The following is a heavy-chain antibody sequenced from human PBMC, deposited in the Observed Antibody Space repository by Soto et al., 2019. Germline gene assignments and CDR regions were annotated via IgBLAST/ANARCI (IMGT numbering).Heavy chain of an antibody. V-gene: IGHV3-33*01. CDR3: ARDMPHHLLFYGIDL. J-gene: IGHJ6*02. CDR1: GFTFKNYG. CDR2: IEYDGNNK. D-gene: IGHD2-2*01. Sequence: QVQLEESGGGVVQPGRSLRLSCAASGFTFKNYGMEWVRQAPGKGLEWVAVIEYDGNNKYYADSVKGRFTISRDNSNNMLYLQINSLRAEDTAVYYCARDMPHHLLFYGIDLCGQATTVTVSS.